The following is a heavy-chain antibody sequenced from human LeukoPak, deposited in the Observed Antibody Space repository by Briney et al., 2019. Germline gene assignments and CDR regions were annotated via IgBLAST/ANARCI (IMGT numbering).Heavy chain of an antibody. Sequence: PGGSLRLSCAASGFTFSSYAMSWVRQAPGKGLEWVSAISGSGGSTYYADSVKGRFTISRDNSKNTLYLQMNSLRAEDTAVYYCARIHLLTGYMIDQWGQGTLVTVSS. CDR1: GFTFSSYA. V-gene: IGHV3-23*01. J-gene: IGHJ4*02. CDR3: ARIHLLTGYMIDQ. CDR2: ISGSGGST. D-gene: IGHD3-9*01.